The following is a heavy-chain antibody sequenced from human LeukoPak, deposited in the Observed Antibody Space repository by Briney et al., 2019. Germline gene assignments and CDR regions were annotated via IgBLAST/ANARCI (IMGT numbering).Heavy chain of an antibody. D-gene: IGHD1-1*01. CDR2: INHSGST. CDR3: ARSPGYRTPSGRFDP. J-gene: IGHJ5*02. V-gene: IGHV4-34*01. Sequence: SETLSLTCAVYGGSFSGYYWSWIRQPPGKGLEWIGEINHSGSTNYNPSLKSRVTISVDTSKNQFSLKLSSVTAADTAVHYCARSPGYRTPSGRFDPWGQGTLVTVSS. CDR1: GGSFSGYY.